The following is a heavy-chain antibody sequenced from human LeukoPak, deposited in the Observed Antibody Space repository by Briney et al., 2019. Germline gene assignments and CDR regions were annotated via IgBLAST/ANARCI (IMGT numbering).Heavy chain of an antibody. CDR1: GDSISNYY. D-gene: IGHD5-18*01. CDR3: ARGQSGYTYGYHFDY. J-gene: IGHJ4*02. CDR2: IYYSGST. Sequence: SETLSFTCTVSGDSISNYYWSWIRQPPGQGLEWIGCIYYSGSTNYSPSLKSRVTISVDTSKNRVSLRLSSVTAADTAVYYCARGQSGYTYGYHFDYWGQGTLVTVSS. V-gene: IGHV4-59*01.